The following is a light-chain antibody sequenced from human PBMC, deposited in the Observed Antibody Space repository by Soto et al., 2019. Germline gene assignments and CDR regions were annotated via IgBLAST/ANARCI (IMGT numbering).Light chain of an antibody. CDR3: QHYNECPLV. V-gene: IGKV3-15*01. J-gene: IGKJ4*01. CDR1: QTVSNN. CDR2: FAS. Sequence: ERVMTQFPATLSVSPGAKATLSCRASQTVSNNLAWYQQKPGQAPRLLIYFASTRATGVPARFSGSGSGTEFTLNISNLQSEDSAVYYCQHYNECPLVFGGGNKLETK.